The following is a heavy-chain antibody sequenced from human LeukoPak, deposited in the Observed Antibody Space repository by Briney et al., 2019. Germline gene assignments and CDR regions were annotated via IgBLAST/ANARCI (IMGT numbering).Heavy chain of an antibody. J-gene: IGHJ4*02. V-gene: IGHV4-39*07. CDR2: IYYSGST. CDR3: ARDSWGSGYVDF. CDR1: GCYISNSSYY. Sequence: PSETLSLTCSVSGCYISNSSYYWGWIRQPPGKGLERIGSIYYSGSTYYNPYLKRRVTISVDTSKNQFSLRLSSVTAADTAVYYCARDSWGSGYVDFWDQGTLITVSS. D-gene: IGHD7-27*01.